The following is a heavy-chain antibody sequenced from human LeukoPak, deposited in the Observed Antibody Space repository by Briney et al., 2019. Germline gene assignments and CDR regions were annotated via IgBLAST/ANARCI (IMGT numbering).Heavy chain of an antibody. J-gene: IGHJ3*02. D-gene: IGHD7-27*01. CDR2: VLYDGSKK. CDR3: ARDNWGGAFDI. Sequence: GGSLRLSCAASGFTFSDDNMHWVRQAPGKGLEWVGVVLYDGSKKNNADSVKGRFTISRDNSKNMMYVQMNSLRPEDTALYYCARDNWGGAFDIWGQGTMVTVSS. V-gene: IGHV3-30*03. CDR1: GFTFSDDN.